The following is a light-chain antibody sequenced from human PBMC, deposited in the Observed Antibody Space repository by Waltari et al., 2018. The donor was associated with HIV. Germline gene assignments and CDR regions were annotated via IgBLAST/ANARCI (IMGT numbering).Light chain of an antibody. V-gene: IGLV1-40*01. CDR2: ANN. Sequence: QSVLTQPPSVSGAPGQRVTISCTGSRSNIGAGFHVHWYQQLPGAAPKLVIYANNNRPSGVPDRFSGSKSGTSASLAITGLQAEDEADYYCQSYDNSLSGQVVGTGTKVTVL. CDR3: QSYDNSLSGQV. CDR1: RSNIGAGFH. J-gene: IGLJ1*01.